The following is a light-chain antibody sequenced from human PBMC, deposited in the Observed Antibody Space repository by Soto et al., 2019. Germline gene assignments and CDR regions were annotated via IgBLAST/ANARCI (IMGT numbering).Light chain of an antibody. Sequence: EVVWTQSPASLSLSPGETATFSCRASQSVSGYIGWYQQKPGQAPRLLIYGASNRATGIPDRFSGSGSGTDFTLTISRLEPEDFAVYYCQQYGSSGTFGQGTKVDI. V-gene: IGKV3-20*01. J-gene: IGKJ1*01. CDR2: GAS. CDR1: QSVSGY. CDR3: QQYGSSGT.